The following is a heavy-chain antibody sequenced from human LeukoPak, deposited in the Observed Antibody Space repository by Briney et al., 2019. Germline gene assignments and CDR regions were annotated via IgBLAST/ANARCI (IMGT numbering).Heavy chain of an antibody. V-gene: IGHV3-23*01. D-gene: IGHD2-2*02. CDR3: ATLGYCSSTSCYRPAFDI. CDR1: GFTFSSNA. J-gene: IGHJ3*02. CDR2: ISGSGGST. Sequence: GGSLRLSCAASGFTFSSNAMSWVRQAPGKGLEWVSAISGSGGSTYYADSVKGRFTISRDNSKNTLYLQMNSLRAEDTAVYYCATLGYCSSTSCYRPAFDIWGQGTMVTVSS.